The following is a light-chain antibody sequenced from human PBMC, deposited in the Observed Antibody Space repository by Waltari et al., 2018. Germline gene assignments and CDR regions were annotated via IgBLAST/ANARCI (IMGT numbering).Light chain of an antibody. Sequence: EIVFTQSPDTLTLSPGESATLSCKASQSVASNWLAWYRRTPGQSPKLIIYGASTRATGVPDRFSGGGSGTDFNLTVRRLEPDDSAVYYCQQYGASPFTFGLGTRLELK. CDR3: QQYGASPFT. J-gene: IGKJ2*01. CDR2: GAS. CDR1: QSVASNW. V-gene: IGKV3-20*01.